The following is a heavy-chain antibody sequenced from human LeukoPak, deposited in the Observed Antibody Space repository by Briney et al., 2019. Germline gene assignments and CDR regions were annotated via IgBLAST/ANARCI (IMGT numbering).Heavy chain of an antibody. CDR2: ISSGSIHI. D-gene: IGHD2-2*01. CDR3: SRDFDSTVATCFDGDDGFDI. Sequence: GGSLRLSCAASGFTFSIYSMNWVRQAPGKGLEWVASISSGSIHIYYADSVRGRFTISRDKTKNSLSLHMKSLPAEDTGAYVCSRDFDSTVATCFDGDDGFDIWGQGAMVTVSS. CDR1: GFTFSIYS. J-gene: IGHJ3*02. V-gene: IGHV3-21*01.